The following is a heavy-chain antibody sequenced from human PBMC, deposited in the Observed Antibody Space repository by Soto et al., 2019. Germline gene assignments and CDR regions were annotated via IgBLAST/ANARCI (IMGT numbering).Heavy chain of an antibody. V-gene: IGHV2-5*02. D-gene: IGHD2-21*02. CDR3: APSRCDGDCRRCYSSPYCYGMDV. CDR1: GISLKTSGLG. J-gene: IGHJ6*04. Sequence: QITLKESGPTLVTPTQTLTLTCTFSGISLKTSGLGVGCIRQPPGKALEWLALIYWDGDRRYSPSLKSRLSIAMDVANNQVVLTKYDRDPLETGTYYCAPSRCDGDCRRCYSSPYCYGMDVWAEGPTVTVSS. CDR2: IYWDGDR.